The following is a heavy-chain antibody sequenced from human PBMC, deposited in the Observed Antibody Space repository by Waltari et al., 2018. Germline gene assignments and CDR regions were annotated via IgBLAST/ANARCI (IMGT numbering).Heavy chain of an antibody. J-gene: IGHJ4*02. D-gene: IGHD2-21*02. CDR3: ARASSPCGRDCYSENFDY. CDR2: IKLDGSEI. CDR1: GLTFSSSW. V-gene: IGHV3-7*03. Sequence: EVQLVESGGNLVQPGGSLRLSCVASGLTFSSSWMSWVRQSPGKGPEWVANIKLDGSEIHYVDSVKGRFTISRDNARNSLYLQMDSLRAEDTAVYYCARASSPCGRDCYSENFDYWGQGTLVTVSS.